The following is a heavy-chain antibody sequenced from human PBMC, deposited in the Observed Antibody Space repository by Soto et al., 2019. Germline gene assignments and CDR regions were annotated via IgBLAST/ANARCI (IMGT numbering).Heavy chain of an antibody. V-gene: IGHV3-73*01. CDR3: AGPGPFDS. J-gene: IGHJ4*02. CDR2: IRNKANNYAT. D-gene: IGHD1-1*01. Sequence: DVQMVESGGGLGQPGGSLKLSCATTGFTFAGSAIHWVRQAPGKGLEWIGRIRNKANNYATAYPASVAGRFTISRDDSKTTAYLEMNSLKTEDTAMYYCAGPGPFDSWGQGTLVTVSS. CDR1: GFTFAGSA.